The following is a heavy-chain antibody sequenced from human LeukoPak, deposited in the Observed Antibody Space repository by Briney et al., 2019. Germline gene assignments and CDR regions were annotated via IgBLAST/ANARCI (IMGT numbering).Heavy chain of an antibody. D-gene: IGHD2-15*01. J-gene: IGHJ4*02. CDR1: GGSISGRY. CDR2: INYSGST. Sequence: SETLSLTCTVSGGSISGRYWDWIRQPPGKGLEWIEYINYSGSTDYNPSLKSRVTISLDTSKNQFSLKLSSVTAADTAVYYCARDAGGGPFFDYWGQGTLVTVSS. V-gene: IGHV4-59*11. CDR3: ARDAGGGPFFDY.